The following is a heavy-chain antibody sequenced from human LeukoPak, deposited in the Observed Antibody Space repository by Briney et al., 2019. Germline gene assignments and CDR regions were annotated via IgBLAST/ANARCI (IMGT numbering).Heavy chain of an antibody. V-gene: IGHV3-30*02. D-gene: IGHD3-22*01. CDR1: GFTFSSYG. CDR3: AKEPFYDSSGYPSDYYYYMDV. J-gene: IGHJ6*03. Sequence: PGGSLRLSCAASGFTFSSYGMHWVRQAPGKGLEWVAVIRYDGSNKYYADSVKGRFTISRDNSKNTLYLQMNSLRAEDTAVYYCAKEPFYDSSGYPSDYYYYMDVWGKGTTVTVSS. CDR2: IRYDGSNK.